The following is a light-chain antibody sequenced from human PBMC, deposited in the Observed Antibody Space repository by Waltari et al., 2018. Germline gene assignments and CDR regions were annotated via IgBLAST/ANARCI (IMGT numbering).Light chain of an antibody. V-gene: IGKV2-28*01. CDR3: MRALQTLWT. CDR1: QSLLHSNGYNY. Sequence: DIVMTQSPLSLPVTPGEPASISCRSSQSLLHSNGYNYLDWYLQKPGQSPQLLIYLGSNRASGVPDRFSGSGSGTDFTLKISRVEAEDVGVYSCMRALQTLWTFGQGTKVEIK. J-gene: IGKJ1*01. CDR2: LGS.